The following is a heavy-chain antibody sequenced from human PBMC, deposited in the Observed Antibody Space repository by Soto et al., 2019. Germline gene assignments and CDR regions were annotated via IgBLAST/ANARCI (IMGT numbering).Heavy chain of an antibody. D-gene: IGHD2-21*02. Sequence: QLQLQESGPGLVKPSETLSLTCTVSGGSISSSSYYWGWIRQPPGKGLEWIGSIYYSGSTYYNPSLKSRVTISVDTSKNQCSLKLCSVTAADTAVYYCAIQPLIVVVTANRHGAFDIWGQGTMVTVSS. V-gene: IGHV4-39*01. CDR1: GGSISSSSYY. CDR3: AIQPLIVVVTANRHGAFDI. CDR2: IYYSGST. J-gene: IGHJ3*02.